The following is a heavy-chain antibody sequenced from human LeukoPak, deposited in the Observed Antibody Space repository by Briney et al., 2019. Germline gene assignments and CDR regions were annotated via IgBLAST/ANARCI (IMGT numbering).Heavy chain of an antibody. CDR3: AKDGEATVVVVAAQDY. CDR1: GFTFSSYA. J-gene: IGHJ4*02. Sequence: GGSLRLSCAASGFTFSSYAMSWVRQAPGKGLEWVSAISGSGGSTYYADSVKGRFTISRDNSKNELYLQLTSLKAKDTAVYYCAKDGEATVVVVAAQDYWGQGTLVTVSS. D-gene: IGHD2-15*01. CDR2: ISGSGGST. V-gene: IGHV3-23*01.